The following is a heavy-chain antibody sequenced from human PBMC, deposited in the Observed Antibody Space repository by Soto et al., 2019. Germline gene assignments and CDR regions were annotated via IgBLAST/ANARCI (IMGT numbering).Heavy chain of an antibody. D-gene: IGHD1-26*01. V-gene: IGHV4-34*01. CDR1: SESLSGYY. CDR2: IDGSGNT. Sequence: QVQLQQWGAGLLKPSETLSLTCAVNSESLSGYYWSWIRQSPGKGLEWIGEIDGSGNTNYSPSLMSPVAMSVDTSKNHFSLNLNSVSAADTAAYYCVGARGRLVGFDYWGQGTLVTVSS. CDR3: VGARGRLVGFDY. J-gene: IGHJ4*02.